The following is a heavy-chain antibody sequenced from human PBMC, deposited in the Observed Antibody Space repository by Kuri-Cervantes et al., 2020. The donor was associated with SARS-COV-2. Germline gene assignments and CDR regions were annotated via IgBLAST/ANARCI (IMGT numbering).Heavy chain of an antibody. CDR1: GNTLTELP. D-gene: IGHD2-2*01. CDR3: ATVPAAMMYWYFDL. CDR2: FDPEQREI. J-gene: IGHJ2*01. Sequence: ASVKVSCKVSGNTLTELPLHWVRQAPGKGLEWMGGFDPEQREIIYAQKFQGRVTMTEDTSTDTAYMELSSLRSEDTAVYYCATVPAAMMYWYFDLWGRGTLVTVSS. V-gene: IGHV1-24*01.